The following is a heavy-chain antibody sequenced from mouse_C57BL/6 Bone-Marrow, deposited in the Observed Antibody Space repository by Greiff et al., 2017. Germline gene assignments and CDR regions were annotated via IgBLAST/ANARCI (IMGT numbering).Heavy chain of an antibody. CDR3: ALWGDYYGSLGYFDV. CDR2: IDPEDGET. CDR1: GFNIKDYY. Sequence: EVQLQQSGAELVKPGASVKLSCTASGFNIKDYYMHWVKQRTEQGLEWIGRIDPEDGETKYAPKFQGKATLTADTSSNTAYLQLSSLTSEDTAVYYCALWGDYYGSLGYFDVWGTGTTVTVSS. J-gene: IGHJ1*03. V-gene: IGHV14-2*01. D-gene: IGHD1-1*01.